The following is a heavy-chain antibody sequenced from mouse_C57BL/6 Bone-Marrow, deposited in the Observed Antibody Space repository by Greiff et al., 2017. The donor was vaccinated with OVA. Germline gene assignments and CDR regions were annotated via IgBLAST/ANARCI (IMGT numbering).Heavy chain of an antibody. J-gene: IGHJ4*01. CDR2: ISDGGSYT. CDR3: ARDRGPSYYYAMDY. V-gene: IGHV5-4*01. Sequence: EVKVVESGGGLVKPGGSLKLSCAASGFTFSSYAMSWVRQTPEKRLEWVATISDGGSYTYYPDNVKGRFTISRDNAKNNLYLQMSHLKSEDTAMYYCARDRGPSYYYAMDYWGQGTSVTVSS. CDR1: GFTFSSYA. D-gene: IGHD3-1*01.